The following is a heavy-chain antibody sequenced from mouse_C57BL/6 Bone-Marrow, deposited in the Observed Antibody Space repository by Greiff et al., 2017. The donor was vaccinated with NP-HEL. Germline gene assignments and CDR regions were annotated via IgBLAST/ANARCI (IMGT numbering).Heavy chain of an antibody. CDR1: GYSFTGYY. Sequence: VQLKQSGPELVKPGASVKISCKASGYSFTGYYMNWVKQSPEKSLEWIGEINPSTGGTTYNQKFKAKATLTVDQSSSTAYMQLKSLTSEDSAVYYCAKWYFDVWGTGTTVTVSS. CDR3: AKWYFDV. CDR2: INPSTGGT. J-gene: IGHJ1*03. V-gene: IGHV1-42*01.